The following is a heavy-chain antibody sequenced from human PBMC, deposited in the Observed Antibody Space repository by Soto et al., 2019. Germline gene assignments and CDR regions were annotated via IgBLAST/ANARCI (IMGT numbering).Heavy chain of an antibody. J-gene: IGHJ2*01. Sequence: QVQLQESGPGLVKPSQTLSLTCTVSGGSISSGSYYWNWIRQHPGKGLEWIGYIYYSGSTYYNPSLKSRLTRSVDTSKNQFSLKLSSVTAADTAVYYCARDLRGYNWYFDLWGRGTLVTVSS. V-gene: IGHV4-31*03. CDR1: GGSISSGSYY. CDR3: ARDLRGYNWYFDL. CDR2: IYYSGST. D-gene: IGHD3-22*01.